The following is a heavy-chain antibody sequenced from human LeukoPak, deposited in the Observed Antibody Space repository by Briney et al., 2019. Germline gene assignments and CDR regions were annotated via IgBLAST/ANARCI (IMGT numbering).Heavy chain of an antibody. Sequence: GGSLRLSCAGSGFTFSSYWMHWVRQVPGKGPVWVSRINSDESSTSYADSVKGRFTISRDNAKSTLYLQMNSLRAEDTAVYYCVRGTSIFGVVTYYNYYYMDVWGEGTTVTVSS. J-gene: IGHJ6*03. CDR2: INSDESST. CDR3: VRGTSIFGVVTYYNYYYMDV. D-gene: IGHD3-3*01. V-gene: IGHV3-74*01. CDR1: GFTFSSYW.